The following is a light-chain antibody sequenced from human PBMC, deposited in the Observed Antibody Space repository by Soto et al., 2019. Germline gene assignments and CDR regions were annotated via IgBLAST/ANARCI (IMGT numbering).Light chain of an antibody. J-gene: IGLJ1*01. CDR2: DVG. V-gene: IGLV2-11*01. CDR1: RSDIGIYDY. CDR3: CSYAGTYSYV. Sequence: QSALTQPRSVSGSPGQSVTISCTGTRSDIGIYDYVSWYQHHPITAPKLIIYDVGERPSGVPDRFSGSKSGNTASLLISGLQAEDEADYFCCSYAGTYSYVFGSGTKLTVL.